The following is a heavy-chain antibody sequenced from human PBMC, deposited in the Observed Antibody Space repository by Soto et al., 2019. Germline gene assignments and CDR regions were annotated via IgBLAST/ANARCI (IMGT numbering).Heavy chain of an antibody. CDR3: AKGGITVTAFDN. CDR1: GFTFSSYA. V-gene: IGHV3-23*01. Sequence: GGSLRLSCAASGFTFSSYAMSWVRQAPGKGLEWVSVITGSGDITYFADSVKGRFTISRDNSENMLYLQMNTLRVEDTALYYCAKGGITVTAFDNWGQGTLVTVSS. J-gene: IGHJ4*02. D-gene: IGHD1-7*01. CDR2: ITGSGDIT.